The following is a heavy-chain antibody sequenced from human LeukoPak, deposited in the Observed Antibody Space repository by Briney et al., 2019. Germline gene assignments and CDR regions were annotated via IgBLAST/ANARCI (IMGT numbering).Heavy chain of an antibody. D-gene: IGHD2-21*02. V-gene: IGHV4-61*08. CDR2: IYYSGST. Sequence: PSETLSLTCTVSGGSISSGGYYWSWIRQHPGKGLEWIGYIYYSGSTNYNPSLKSRVTISVDTSKNQFSLKLSSVTAADTAVYYCARHICGGDCFHSNDAFDIWGQGTTVTVSS. J-gene: IGHJ3*02. CDR1: GGSISSGGYY. CDR3: ARHICGGDCFHSNDAFDI.